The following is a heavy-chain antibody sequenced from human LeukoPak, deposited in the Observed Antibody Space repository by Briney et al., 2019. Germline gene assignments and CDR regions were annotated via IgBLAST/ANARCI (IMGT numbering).Heavy chain of an antibody. Sequence: PGGSLRLPCTGSGFPFSKYWMSWVRHAPRKGLEWVANIKYDGSEKYYVDSVKGRLTISRDNAKNSLYLQMNSLRAEDTAVYYCAREPVRKRWFDSWGQGTLVTVSS. CDR3: AREPVRKRWFDS. CDR2: IKYDGSEK. V-gene: IGHV3-7*03. J-gene: IGHJ5*01. CDR1: GFPFSKYW. D-gene: IGHD3-10*01.